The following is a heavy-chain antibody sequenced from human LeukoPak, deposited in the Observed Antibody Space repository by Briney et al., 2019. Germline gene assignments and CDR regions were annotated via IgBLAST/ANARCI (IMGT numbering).Heavy chain of an antibody. V-gene: IGHV1-69*13. CDR2: IIPIFGTA. CDR1: GGTFISYA. J-gene: IGHJ6*02. Sequence: SVKVSCKASGGTFISYAISWVRQAPGQGLEWMGGIIPIFGTANYAQKFQGRVTITADESTSTAYMELSSLRSEDKAVYYCARRTRGDYYDSSGYYPMPAYYYYGMDVWGQGTTVTVSS. D-gene: IGHD3-22*01. CDR3: ARRTRGDYYDSSGYYPMPAYYYYGMDV.